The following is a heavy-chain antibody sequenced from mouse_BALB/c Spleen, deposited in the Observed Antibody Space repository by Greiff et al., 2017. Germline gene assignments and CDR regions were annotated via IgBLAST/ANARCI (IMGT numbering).Heavy chain of an antibody. J-gene: IGHJ4*01. Sequence: VQLQQSGAELMKPGASVKISCKATGYTFSSYWIEWVKQRPGHGLEWIGEILPGSGSTNYNEKFKGKATFTADTSSNTAYMQLSSLTSEDSAVYYCARPFGEPYYYAMDYWGQGTSVTVSS. CDR3: ARPFGEPYYYAMDY. CDR1: GYTFSSYW. V-gene: IGHV1-9*01. CDR2: ILPGSGST.